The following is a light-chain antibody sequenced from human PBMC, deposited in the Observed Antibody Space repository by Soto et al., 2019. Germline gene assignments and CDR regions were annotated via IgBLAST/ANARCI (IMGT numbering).Light chain of an antibody. CDR3: SSYTTSNTRQIV. Sequence: QSVLTQPASVSGAPGQSITXSXTGTSSDVGGYNYVSWYQQHPGKAPKFIIYDVSNRPSGVSNRFSGSKSGNTASLTISGLQTEDEADYYCSSYTTSNTRQIVFGTGTKV. V-gene: IGLV2-14*01. J-gene: IGLJ1*01. CDR2: DVS. CDR1: SSDVGGYNY.